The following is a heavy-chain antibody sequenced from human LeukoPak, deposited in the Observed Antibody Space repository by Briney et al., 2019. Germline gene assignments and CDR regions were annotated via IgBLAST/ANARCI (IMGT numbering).Heavy chain of an antibody. D-gene: IGHD1-7*01. Sequence: GGSLRLSCAASRFTFSNAWMSWVRQAPGKGLEWVGRIKSKTDGGTTEHAAPVKGRFTIPRDDSKNMLYLQMNSLKTEDTAVYYCTTVRFDWNYVWFDPWGQGTLVTVSS. J-gene: IGHJ5*02. V-gene: IGHV3-15*01. CDR2: IKSKTDGGTT. CDR1: RFTFSNAW. CDR3: TTVRFDWNYVWFDP.